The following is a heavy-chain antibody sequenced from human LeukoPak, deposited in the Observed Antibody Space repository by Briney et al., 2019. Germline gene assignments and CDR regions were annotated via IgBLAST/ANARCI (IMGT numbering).Heavy chain of an antibody. Sequence: GGSLRLSCAASAFMVTKYEMNWVRQAPGKGLEWVSFIASDSTTFYADGVKGRFILSRDNARNSVHLQMNNLRAEDTAVYYCATSLSGWGSYYEMDVWGKGTTVTISS. CDR2: IASDSTT. V-gene: IGHV3-48*03. CDR1: AFMVTKYE. J-gene: IGHJ6*04. CDR3: ATSLSGWGSYYEMDV. D-gene: IGHD3-10*01.